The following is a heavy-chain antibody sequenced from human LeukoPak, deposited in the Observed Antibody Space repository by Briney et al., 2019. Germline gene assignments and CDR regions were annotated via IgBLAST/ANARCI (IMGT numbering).Heavy chain of an antibody. Sequence: SETLSLTCAVYGGSFSGYYWSWIRQPPGKGLEWIGEINHSGSTNYNPSLKSRVTISVDTSKNQFSLKLSSVTAADTAVYYCARGRGYGPDAFDIWGQGTMVTVSS. CDR1: GGSFSGYY. CDR2: INHSGST. V-gene: IGHV4-34*01. D-gene: IGHD4-17*01. J-gene: IGHJ3*02. CDR3: ARGRGYGPDAFDI.